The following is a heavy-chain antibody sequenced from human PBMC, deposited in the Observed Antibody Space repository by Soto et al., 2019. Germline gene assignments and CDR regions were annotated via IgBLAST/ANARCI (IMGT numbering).Heavy chain of an antibody. CDR2: ISGRGDNT. V-gene: IGHV3-23*01. Sequence: GGSLRLSCAASGFTFGSYAMTWVRQAPGKGLEWVSSISGRGDNTYYADSVKGRFTISRDNSKNTLFLQMTSLRADDTAVYYCANDRGTGYCSGGSCYHLDYWGPGTLVTVSS. CDR3: ANDRGTGYCSGGSCYHLDY. CDR1: GFTFGSYA. J-gene: IGHJ4*02. D-gene: IGHD2-15*01.